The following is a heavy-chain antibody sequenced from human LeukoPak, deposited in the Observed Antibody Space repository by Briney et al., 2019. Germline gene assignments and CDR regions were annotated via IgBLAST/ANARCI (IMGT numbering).Heavy chain of an antibody. Sequence: SQTLSLTCTVSGGSISSGSYYWSWIRQPAGKGLEWIGYIYHSGSTYYNPSLKSRVTLSVDRSKNQFSLKLSSVTAADTAVYYCARGRQRWLQLPDADAFDIWGQGTMVTVSS. J-gene: IGHJ3*02. CDR2: IYHSGST. D-gene: IGHD5-24*01. CDR1: GGSISSGSYY. CDR3: ARGRQRWLQLPDADAFDI. V-gene: IGHV4-30-2*01.